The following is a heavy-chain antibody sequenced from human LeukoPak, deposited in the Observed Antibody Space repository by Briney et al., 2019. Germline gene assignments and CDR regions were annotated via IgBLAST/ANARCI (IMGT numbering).Heavy chain of an antibody. V-gene: IGHV1-3*01. CDR3: AREVKREELWFDP. CDR2: VNAGNGNT. CDR1: GYTFTSYA. D-gene: IGHD4-23*01. Sequence: ASVKVSCKASGYTFTSYAMHWVRQAPGQRLEWMGWVNAGNGNTKYSQKFQGRVTITRDTSASTAYMELSSLRSEDTAVYYCAREVKREELWFDPWGQGTLVTVSS. J-gene: IGHJ5*02.